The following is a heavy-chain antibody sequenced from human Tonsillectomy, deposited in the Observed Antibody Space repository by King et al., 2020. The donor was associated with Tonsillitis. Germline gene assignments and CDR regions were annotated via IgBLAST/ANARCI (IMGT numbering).Heavy chain of an antibody. Sequence: VQLVESGGGLVQPGRSLRLSCAASGFTFDDYAMHWVRQAPGKGLEWVSGISWNSGSIGYADSVKGRFTISIDNAKNSLYLQMNSLRAEDTALYYCAKDRRGSITGTSNFDYWGQGTLVTVSS. CDR2: ISWNSGSI. V-gene: IGHV3-9*01. CDR1: GFTFDDYA. J-gene: IGHJ4*02. D-gene: IGHD1-7*01. CDR3: AKDRRGSITGTSNFDY.